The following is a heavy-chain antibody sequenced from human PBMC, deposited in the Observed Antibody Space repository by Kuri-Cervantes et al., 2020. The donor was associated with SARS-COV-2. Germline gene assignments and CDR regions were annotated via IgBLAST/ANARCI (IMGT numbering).Heavy chain of an antibody. CDR2: INYRGT. D-gene: IGHD3-10*01. J-gene: IGHJ4*02. V-gene: IGHV4-31*02. CDR1: SGSISSGDYY. Sequence: SCTVSSGSISSGDYYWSWIRQHPVKGLEWIGYINYRGTNYNPSLKSRVTISVDTSKNQFSLKLSSVTAADTAVYYCARGRSARSLYGSGGDFDYWGQGTLVTVSS. CDR3: ARGRSARSLYGSGGDFDY.